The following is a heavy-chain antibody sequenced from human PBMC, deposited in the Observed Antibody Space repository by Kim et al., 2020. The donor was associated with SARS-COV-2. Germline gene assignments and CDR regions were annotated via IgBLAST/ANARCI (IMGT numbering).Heavy chain of an antibody. D-gene: IGHD6-13*01. V-gene: IGHV4-59*08. J-gene: IGHJ6*02. Sequence: LKSRVTISVDTSKNQFSLKLGSVTAADTAVYYCTRLGRSSWYAPAGMDVWGQGTTVTVSS. CDR3: TRLGRSSWYAPAGMDV.